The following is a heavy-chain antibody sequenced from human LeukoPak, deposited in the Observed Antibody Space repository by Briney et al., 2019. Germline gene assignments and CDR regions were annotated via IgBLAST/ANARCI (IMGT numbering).Heavy chain of an antibody. CDR2: IYYSGST. J-gene: IGHJ4*02. Sequence: SETLSLTCTVSGGSISSSSYYWGWIRQPPGKGLEWIGSIYYSGSTYYNPSLKSRVTISVDTSKNQFSLKLSSVTAADTAVYYCARDLPRDQDYGDYWGPGNLV. CDR1: GGSISSSSYY. D-gene: IGHD4/OR15-4a*01. CDR3: ARDLPRDQDYGDY. V-gene: IGHV4-39*07.